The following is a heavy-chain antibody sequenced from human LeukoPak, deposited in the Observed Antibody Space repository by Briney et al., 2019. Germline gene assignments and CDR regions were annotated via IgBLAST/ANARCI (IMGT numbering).Heavy chain of an antibody. CDR3: ARASYYYDSSGYPTRPPSDY. CDR2: INTNTGNP. V-gene: IGHV7-4-1*02. CDR1: GYTFTSYA. J-gene: IGHJ4*02. D-gene: IGHD3-22*01. Sequence: ASVKVSCKASGYTFTSYAMNWVRQAPGQGLEWMGWINTNTGNPTYAQGFTGRFVFSLDTSVSTAYLQISSLKAEDTAVYYCARASYYYDSSGYPTRPPSDYWGQGTLVTVSS.